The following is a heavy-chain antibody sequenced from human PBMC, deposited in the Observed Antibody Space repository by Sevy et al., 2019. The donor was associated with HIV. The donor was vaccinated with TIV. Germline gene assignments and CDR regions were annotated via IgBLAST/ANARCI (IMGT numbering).Heavy chain of an antibody. CDR3: VSDRGVGTSSYGMDV. V-gene: IGHV3-21*01. Sequence: GGSLRLSCAASGFTFSSYSMNLVRQAPGKGLEWVSSISSGSTYIYYVDSVKGRFTISRDNAKNSLYLQMNSLRAEDTAVYYCVSDRGVGTSSYGMDVWGQGTTVTVSS. J-gene: IGHJ6*02. CDR1: GFTFSSYS. CDR2: ISSGSTYI. D-gene: IGHD1-26*01.